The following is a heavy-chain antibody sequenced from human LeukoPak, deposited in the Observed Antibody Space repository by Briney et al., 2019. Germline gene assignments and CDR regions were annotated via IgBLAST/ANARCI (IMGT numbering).Heavy chain of an antibody. Sequence: GASVKVSCKASGGTFSSYAISWVRQAPGQGLEWMGGIIPIFGTANYAQKFQGRVTITADESTSTAYMELSSLRSEDTAVYYCAGYTLPSYKYCSSTSCYALSDNWFDPWGQGTLVTVSS. D-gene: IGHD2-2*01. J-gene: IGHJ5*02. V-gene: IGHV1-69*13. CDR3: AGYTLPSYKYCSSTSCYALSDNWFDP. CDR1: GGTFSSYA. CDR2: IIPIFGTA.